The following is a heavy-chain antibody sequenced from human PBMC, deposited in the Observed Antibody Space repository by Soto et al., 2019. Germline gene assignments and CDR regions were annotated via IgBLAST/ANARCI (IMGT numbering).Heavy chain of an antibody. CDR2: LFWDDDK. CDR3: AHRLTGGTFFDY. CDR1: GFSLSTSGVG. J-gene: IGHJ4*02. Sequence: QITLKESGPTLLKPTQTLTLTCTFSGFSLSTSGVGVGWIRQSPGKALEWLALLFWDDDKRYSPSLRSRLTITKDTSKNQVILTMTNMDPVDTATYGCAHRLTGGTFFDYWGQGSLVTVSS. V-gene: IGHV2-5*02.